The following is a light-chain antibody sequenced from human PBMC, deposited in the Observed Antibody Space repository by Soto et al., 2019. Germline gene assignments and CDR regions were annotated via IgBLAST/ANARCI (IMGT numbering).Light chain of an antibody. V-gene: IGKV3-11*01. CDR2: NAS. Sequence: EIAWTRSPATLSLSPGERAILSCRASQSASTFLAWFQQKPGQPPSLXXYNASNRTNGIPARCSGSGSGTDLTLSISSLETEDFAFYDCQQRGDWPPITFGQGTRLEIK. CDR3: QQRGDWPPIT. J-gene: IGKJ5*01. CDR1: QSASTF.